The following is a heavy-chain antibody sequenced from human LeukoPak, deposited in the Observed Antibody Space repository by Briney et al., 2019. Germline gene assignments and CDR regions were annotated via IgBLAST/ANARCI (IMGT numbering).Heavy chain of an antibody. J-gene: IGHJ4*02. CDR2: INSDGSST. V-gene: IGHV3-74*01. Sequence: GGSLRLSCAASGFTFSSYWMHWVRQAPGKGLVWVSRINSDGSSTSYAGSVKGRFTISRDNAKNTLYLQMNSLRAEDTAVYYCAREFMGLDTMVLDYWGQGTLVTVSS. CDR3: AREFMGLDTMVLDY. D-gene: IGHD3-10*01. CDR1: GFTFSSYW.